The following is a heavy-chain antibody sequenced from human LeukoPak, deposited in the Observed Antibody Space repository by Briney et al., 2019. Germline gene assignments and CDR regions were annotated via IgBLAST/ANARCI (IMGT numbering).Heavy chain of an antibody. J-gene: IGHJ4*02. D-gene: IGHD2-15*01. CDR1: GGSINSYY. V-gene: IGHV4-59*01. CDR2: IYYSGNT. CDR3: ARGRYCSGGSCYLVY. Sequence: SETLSLTCTVSGGSINSYYWSWIRQPPGKGLEWIGYIYYSGNTNYNPSLKSRVTISVDTSKNQFSLKLNSVTAADTAVYYCARGRYCSGGSCYLVYWGQGTLVTVSS.